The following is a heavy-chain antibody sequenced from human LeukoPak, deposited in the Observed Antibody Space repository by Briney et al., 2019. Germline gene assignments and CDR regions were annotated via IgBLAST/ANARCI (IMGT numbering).Heavy chain of an antibody. J-gene: IGHJ6*02. D-gene: IGHD2-8*01. V-gene: IGHV4-30-2*01. Sequence: TLSLTCAVSGGSISSGGYSWSWLRQPPGTGLEWIGYIYHSGSTYYNPSLKSRVTISVDRSKNQFSLKLSSVTAADTAVYYCARGTKDYYYGMDVWGQGTTVTVSS. CDR1: GGSISSGGYS. CDR3: ARGTKDYYYGMDV. CDR2: IYHSGST.